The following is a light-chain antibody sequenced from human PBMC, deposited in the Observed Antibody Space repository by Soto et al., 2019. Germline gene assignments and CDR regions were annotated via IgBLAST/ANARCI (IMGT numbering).Light chain of an antibody. CDR1: QSVRNNY. V-gene: IGKV3-20*01. J-gene: IGKJ4*01. CDR2: DVS. Sequence: EIVLTQSPGTLSLSPGERATLSCRASQSVRNNYLVWYQQRPGQPPRFLMYDVSTRAAGIPDRFSGSGSGTDFTLTISRLEPEECAVYYCQQYGSTPLTFGGGTKVEIE. CDR3: QQYGSTPLT.